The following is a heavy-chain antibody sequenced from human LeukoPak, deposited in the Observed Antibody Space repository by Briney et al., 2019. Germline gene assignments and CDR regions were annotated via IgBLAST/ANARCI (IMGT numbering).Heavy chain of an antibody. D-gene: IGHD6-19*01. Sequence: GGSLRLSCAASGFTFSDYYMSWLRQAPGKGLEWVSYISSSGSNIYYADSVKGRFTISRDNAKNSLYLQMNSLRAEDTAVYYCARESQWLGSWFDPWGQGTLVTVSS. CDR3: ARESQWLGSWFDP. V-gene: IGHV3-11*01. J-gene: IGHJ5*02. CDR2: ISSSGSNI. CDR1: GFTFSDYY.